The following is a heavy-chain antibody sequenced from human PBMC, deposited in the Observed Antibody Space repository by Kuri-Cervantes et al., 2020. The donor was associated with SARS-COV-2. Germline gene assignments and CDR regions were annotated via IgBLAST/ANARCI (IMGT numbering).Heavy chain of an antibody. Sequence: SETLSLTCAVYGGSFSGYYWGWIRRPPGKGLEWIGSIYYSGSIYYNPSLKSRVTISVDTSKNQFSLKLSSVTAADTAVYYCARRSTSITIFGVVNINPFDYWGQGTLVTVSS. D-gene: IGHD3-3*01. V-gene: IGHV4-39*01. CDR2: IYYSGSI. J-gene: IGHJ4*02. CDR3: ARRSTSITIFGVVNINPFDY. CDR1: GGSFSGYY.